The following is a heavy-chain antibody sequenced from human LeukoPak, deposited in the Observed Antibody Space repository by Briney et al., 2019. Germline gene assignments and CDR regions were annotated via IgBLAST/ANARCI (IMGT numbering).Heavy chain of an antibody. CDR3: ARMAAAGPYDAFDI. CDR2: ISSSGSTV. J-gene: IGHJ3*02. D-gene: IGHD6-13*01. CDR1: GFTFSDYY. V-gene: IGHV3-11*01. Sequence: GGSLRLSCAASGFTFSDYYMSWIRQAPGKGLEWVSYISSSGSTVYYADSVKGRFTISRDNAKNSLYLQMNSLRAEDTAVYYCARMAAAGPYDAFDIRGQGTMVTVSS.